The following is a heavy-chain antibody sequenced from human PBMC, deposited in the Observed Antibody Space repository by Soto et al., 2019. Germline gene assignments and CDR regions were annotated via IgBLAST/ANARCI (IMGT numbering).Heavy chain of an antibody. CDR3: TRGGGNQLGDCYDN. J-gene: IGHJ4*02. D-gene: IGHD2-21*02. CDR1: GFTFSSYT. V-gene: IGHV3-30*04. CDR2: IYYDGSQK. Sequence: QVQLVESGGGVVQPGRSLRLSCAASGFTFSSYTMHWVRQAPGKGLDWVALIYYDGSQKYYADSVKGRFTISRDNSKKMINLDMNSLRAEDTAVYYCTRGGGNQLGDCYDNWGQGTLVTVSS.